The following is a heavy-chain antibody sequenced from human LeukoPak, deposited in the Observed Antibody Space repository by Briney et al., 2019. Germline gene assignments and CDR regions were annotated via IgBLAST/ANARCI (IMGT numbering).Heavy chain of an antibody. CDR3: ARGLRYFDWLSPLVAFDI. CDR1: GGSISSSSYY. Sequence: SETLSLTCTVSGGSISSSSYYWGWLRQPRGTGLEWVGSIYHSGSTYYNPSLKIRVTISVVTSKNQFSLKLSSVIAADTAVYYCARGLRYFDWLSPLVAFDIWGQGTMVTVSS. D-gene: IGHD3-9*01. V-gene: IGHV4-39*07. CDR2: IYHSGST. J-gene: IGHJ3*02.